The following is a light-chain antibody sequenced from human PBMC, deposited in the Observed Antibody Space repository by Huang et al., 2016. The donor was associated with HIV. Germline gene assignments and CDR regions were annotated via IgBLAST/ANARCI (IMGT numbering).Light chain of an antibody. V-gene: IGKV2-28*01. J-gene: IGKJ1*01. CDR1: QSLLHSNGYNY. CDR3: MQALQTPPT. CDR2: LGS. Sequence: IVVTQSPLSLPVTPGEPASISCRSSQSLLHSNGYNYLDWYLQKPGQSPQLLIYLGSNRASGVPDRFSGSGSGTDFTLKISRVEAGDVGVYYCMQALQTPPTFGQGTKVEI.